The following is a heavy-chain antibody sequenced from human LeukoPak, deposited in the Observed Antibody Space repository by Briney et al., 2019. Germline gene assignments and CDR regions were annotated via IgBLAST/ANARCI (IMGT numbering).Heavy chain of an antibody. V-gene: IGHV3-21*03. Sequence: GGSLRLSCAASGFTFSTYNMNWVRQAPGKGLEWVSSISSSSSYIYYADAVKGRFTISRDNAKKSMYLQMNSLKTEDTAVYYCTTDNDVVVVAATLDYWGQGTLVTVSS. CDR2: ISSSSSYI. CDR3: TTDNDVVVVAATLDY. J-gene: IGHJ4*02. CDR1: GFTFSTYN. D-gene: IGHD2-15*01.